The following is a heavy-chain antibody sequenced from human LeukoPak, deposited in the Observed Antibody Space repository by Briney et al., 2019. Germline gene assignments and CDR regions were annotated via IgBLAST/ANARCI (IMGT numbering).Heavy chain of an antibody. D-gene: IGHD3-22*01. V-gene: IGHV1-2*02. J-gene: IGHJ4*02. CDR1: GYTFTGYY. CDR3: ARVPYYYDIPHYFDY. Sequence: ASVKVSCKASGYTFTGYYMHWVRQAPGQGLEWMGWINPNSGGTNYAQKFRGRVTMTRDTSISTAYMELSRLRSDDTAVYYCARVPYYYDIPHYFDYWGQGTLVTVSS. CDR2: INPNSGGT.